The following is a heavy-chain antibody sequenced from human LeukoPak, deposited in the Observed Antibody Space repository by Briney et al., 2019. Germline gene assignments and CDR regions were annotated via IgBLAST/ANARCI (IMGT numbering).Heavy chain of an antibody. D-gene: IGHD3-9*01. V-gene: IGHV1-69*01. J-gene: IGHJ6*03. CDR2: IIPIFGTT. Sequence: SVKVSCKASGGTFSSYAISWVRQAPGQGLEWMGGIIPIFGTTNYAQKFQGRGTITADESMSTAYMELSSLRSEDTAVYYCARGGYDILTGSSYYNYMDVWDKGTPVTISS. CDR1: GGTFSSYA. CDR3: ARGGYDILTGSSYYNYMDV.